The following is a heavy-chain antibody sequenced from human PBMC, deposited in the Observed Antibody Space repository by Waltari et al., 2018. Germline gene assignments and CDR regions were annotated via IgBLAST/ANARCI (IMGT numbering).Heavy chain of an antibody. CDR3: ASIYGRSSFDY. D-gene: IGHD3-10*01. CDR2: IYYSGST. V-gene: IGHV4-39*07. J-gene: IGHJ4*02. Sequence: QLQLQESGPGLVKPSETLSLTCTVPGGFISSSSYYWGWIRQPPGKGLEWIGSIYYSGSTYYNPSLKSRVTISVDTSKNQFSLKLSSVTAADTAVYYCASIYGRSSFDYWGQGTLVTVSS. CDR1: GGFISSSSYY.